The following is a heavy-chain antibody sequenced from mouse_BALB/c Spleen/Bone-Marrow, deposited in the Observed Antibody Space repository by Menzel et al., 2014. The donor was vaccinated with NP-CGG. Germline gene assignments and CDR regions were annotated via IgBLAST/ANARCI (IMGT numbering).Heavy chain of an antibody. CDR1: GYAFSVYW. V-gene: IGHV1-80*01. CDR2: IYPGDGDT. CDR3: ARGGISVDY. Sequence: VQLQQSGAELVRPGSSAKISCKASGYAFSVYWMNWVKQRPGQGLEWIGQIYPGDGDTNYNGKFKGRATLTADKSSNTAYMQLSSLTSEDSAVYFCARGGISVDYWGQGTTLTVSS. J-gene: IGHJ2*01.